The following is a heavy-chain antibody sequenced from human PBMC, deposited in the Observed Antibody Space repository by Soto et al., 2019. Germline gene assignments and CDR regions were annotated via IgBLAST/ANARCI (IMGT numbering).Heavy chain of an antibody. V-gene: IGHV4-4*02. J-gene: IGHJ4*02. CDR1: GGAISSSNW. CDR2: IYHSGST. CDR3: ARVERFLEWFQFDY. D-gene: IGHD3-3*01. Sequence: QVQLQESGPGLVKPSGTLSLTCAVSGGAISSSNWWSWVRQPPGKGLEWIGAIYHSGSTNYNPSLKSRVTISVDKPKNQFSLKLSSVTAADTAVDYCARVERFLEWFQFDYWGQGTLVTVS.